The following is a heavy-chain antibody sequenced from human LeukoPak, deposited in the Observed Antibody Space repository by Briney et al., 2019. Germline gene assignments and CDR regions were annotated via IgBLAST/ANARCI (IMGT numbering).Heavy chain of an antibody. CDR1: RLSIRFYW. D-gene: IGHD3-16*01. V-gene: IGHV3-7*04. CDR3: ARDPEGDDYDMDV. CDR2: INQEGTEK. Sequence: GGSLRLSCAASRLSIRFYWMRWVRQVPGKGLEWVDNINQEGTEKNYVDSVKGRFTISRDNAKNSVYLQMNSLRDEDTAVYYCARDPEGDDYDMDVWGQGTTVTVSS. J-gene: IGHJ6*02.